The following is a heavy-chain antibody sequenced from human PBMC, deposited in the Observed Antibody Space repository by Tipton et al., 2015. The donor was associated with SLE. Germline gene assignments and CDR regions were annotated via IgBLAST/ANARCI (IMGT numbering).Heavy chain of an antibody. J-gene: IGHJ3*02. CDR3: ANPLGCSGGSCYSSSAFDI. CDR1: GFTFSSYW. D-gene: IGHD2-15*01. CDR2: INSDGSST. V-gene: IGHV3-74*01. Sequence: SLRLSCSASGFTFSSYWMHWVRQAPGKGLVWVSRINSDGSSTSYADSVKGRFTISRDNAKNTLYLQMSSLRAEDTAVYYCANPLGCSGGSCYSSSAFDIWGQGTMVTVSS.